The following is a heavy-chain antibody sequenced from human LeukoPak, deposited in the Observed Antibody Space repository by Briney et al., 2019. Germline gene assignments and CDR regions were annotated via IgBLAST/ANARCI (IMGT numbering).Heavy chain of an antibody. Sequence: SETLSLTCTVSGGSISSSSYYWGWIRQPPGKGLEWIGSIYYSGSTYYNPSLKSRVTISVDTSKNQFSLKLNSVTAADTAVYYCARADIVVVPAAISEVRDYYYYYMDVWGKGTTVTVSS. CDR1: GGSISSSSYY. CDR3: ARADIVVVPAAISEVRDYYYYYMDV. D-gene: IGHD2-2*01. CDR2: IYYSGST. J-gene: IGHJ6*03. V-gene: IGHV4-39*07.